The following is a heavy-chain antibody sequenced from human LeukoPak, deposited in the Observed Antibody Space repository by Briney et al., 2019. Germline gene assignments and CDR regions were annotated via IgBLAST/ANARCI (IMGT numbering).Heavy chain of an antibody. V-gene: IGHV1-58*01. J-gene: IGHJ6*02. CDR2: IVVGSGNT. CDR3: AADGVYYYYGMDV. CDR1: GFTFTSSA. Sequence: GASVKVSCKASGFTFTSSAVQWVRQARGQRLEWIGRIVVGSGNTNYAQKFQERVTITRDMSTSTAYMELSSLRSEDTAVYYCAADGVYYYYGMDVWGQGTTVTVSS.